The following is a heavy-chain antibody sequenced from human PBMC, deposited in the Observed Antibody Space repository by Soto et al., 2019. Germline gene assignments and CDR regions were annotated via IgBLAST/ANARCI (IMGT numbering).Heavy chain of an antibody. CDR3: TRDQGGSYDSWFDP. V-gene: IGHV3-21*01. CDR1: TFSMYS. J-gene: IGHJ5*02. CDR2: ISSGGAYI. Sequence: EVQVVESGGGLVQPGGSLRLSCIFTFSMYSMDWVRQAPGKGLEWVASISSGGAYIKYADSVKGRFTISRDNAKNSVSLQMNSLRVDDTAVYFCTRDQGGSYDSWFDPWGQGTLVTVSS. D-gene: IGHD1-26*01.